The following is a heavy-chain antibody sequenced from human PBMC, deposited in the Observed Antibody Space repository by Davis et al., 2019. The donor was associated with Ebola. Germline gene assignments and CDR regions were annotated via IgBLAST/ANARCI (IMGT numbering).Heavy chain of an antibody. D-gene: IGHD3-3*01. Sequence: GGSLRLSCEGSGYTFSNYWIGWVRQMPGKGLEWMGIIYTGDSDTRYSPSFRGQVTISADKSITTAYLQWSSLKASDTAMYYCARFLEWKADYWGQGTLVTVSS. V-gene: IGHV5-51*01. J-gene: IGHJ4*02. CDR3: ARFLEWKADY. CDR2: IYTGDSDT. CDR1: GYTFSNYW.